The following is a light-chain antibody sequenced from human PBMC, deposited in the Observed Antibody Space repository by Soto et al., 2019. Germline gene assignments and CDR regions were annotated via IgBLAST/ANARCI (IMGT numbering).Light chain of an antibody. Sequence: EIVLTQSPGTLSLSPGERATLSCRASQSISSNDLAWFQQKPGQAPRLLIYGSSTRATGIPDRFGGSGSGTDFTLTSSSLEPEDFALYHCLQYGTSPLTFGGGTKVEIK. CDR2: GSS. CDR1: QSISSND. V-gene: IGKV3-20*01. CDR3: LQYGTSPLT. J-gene: IGKJ4*01.